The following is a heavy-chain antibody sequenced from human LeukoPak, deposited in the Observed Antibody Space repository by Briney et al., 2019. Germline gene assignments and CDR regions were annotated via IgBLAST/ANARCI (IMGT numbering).Heavy chain of an antibody. CDR1: GYTFTDYY. J-gene: IGHJ1*01. Sequence: GATVKISCKVSGYTFTDYYMHWVQQAPGKRLEWMGLVDPEDGKTIYAEKFQGRVTITADTSTDTAYMELSSLRFEDTAVYYCATPAYAPHKVYFQHWGQGTLVTVSS. CDR3: ATPAYAPHKVYFQH. D-gene: IGHD4-17*01. V-gene: IGHV1-69-2*01. CDR2: VDPEDGKT.